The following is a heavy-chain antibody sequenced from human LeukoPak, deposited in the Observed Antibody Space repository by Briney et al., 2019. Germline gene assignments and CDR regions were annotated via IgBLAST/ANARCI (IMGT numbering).Heavy chain of an antibody. J-gene: IGHJ6*02. Sequence: GGSLRLSCAASGFTFSSYGMHWVRQAPGKGLEWVAVIWYDGSNKYYADSVKGRFTISRDNSKNTLYLQMNSLRAEDTVVYYCARVGDILTGYAYGMDVWGQGTTVTVSS. CDR3: ARVGDILTGYAYGMDV. CDR1: GFTFSSYG. V-gene: IGHV3-33*01. D-gene: IGHD3-9*01. CDR2: IWYDGSNK.